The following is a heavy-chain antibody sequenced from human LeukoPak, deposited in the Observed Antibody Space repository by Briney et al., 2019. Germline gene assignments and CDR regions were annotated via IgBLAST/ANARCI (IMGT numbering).Heavy chain of an antibody. CDR1: GFTFSNYW. CDR2: ISTDGSNT. CDR3: AKDPRYYDFKVVDY. D-gene: IGHD3-3*01. J-gene: IGHJ4*02. V-gene: IGHV3-74*01. Sequence: PGGSLRLSCAASGFTFSNYWMHWVGQAPGKGLMWVSRISTDGSNTNYADSVKGRFTISRDNAKNTLYLQMNSLRAEDTAVYYCAKDPRYYDFKVVDYWGQGTLVTVSS.